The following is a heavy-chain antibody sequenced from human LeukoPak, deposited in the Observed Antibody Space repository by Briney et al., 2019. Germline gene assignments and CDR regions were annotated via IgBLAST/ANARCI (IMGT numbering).Heavy chain of an antibody. CDR3: ARAYSSSPMDV. V-gene: IGHV4-61*02. J-gene: IGHJ6*03. D-gene: IGHD6-6*01. CDR1: GGSISSGSYY. Sequence: SQTLSLTCTVSGGSISSGSYYWSWIRQPAGTGLEWIGRIYTSGSTNYNPSLESQVTISVDTSKNQFSLKLSSVTAADTAVYYCARAYSSSPMDVWGKGTTVTVT. CDR2: IYTSGST.